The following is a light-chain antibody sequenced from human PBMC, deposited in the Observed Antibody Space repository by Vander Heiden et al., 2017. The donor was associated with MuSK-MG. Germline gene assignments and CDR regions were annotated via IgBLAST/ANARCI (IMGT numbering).Light chain of an antibody. CDR2: GAS. CDR1: QSISSN. V-gene: IGKV3-15*01. J-gene: IGKJ1*01. CDR3: QQYSNWPPWT. Sequence: ELVMPQSPATLSVSPGERATLSCRASQSISSNLAWYHQKPGQAPRLLIYGASTRATGIPARFSGSGSGTEFTLTISSLQSEDFAVYYCQQYSNWPPWTFGQGTKVEIK.